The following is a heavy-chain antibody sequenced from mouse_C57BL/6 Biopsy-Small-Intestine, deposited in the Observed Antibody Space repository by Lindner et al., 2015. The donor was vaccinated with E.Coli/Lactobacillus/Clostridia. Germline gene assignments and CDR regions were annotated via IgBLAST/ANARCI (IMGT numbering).Heavy chain of an antibody. CDR2: IDPANGNT. J-gene: IGHJ2*01. CDR3: ARTGFDY. D-gene: IGHD4-1*01. CDR1: GFNIKDDY. V-gene: IGHV14-3*01. Sequence: VQLQESGAELVRPGASVKLSCTASGFNIKDDYMHWVKQRPEQGLEWIGRIDPANGNTKYAPKFQDKATITADTSSNTAYLQLSSLTSEDTAVYYCARTGFDYWGQGTTLTVSS.